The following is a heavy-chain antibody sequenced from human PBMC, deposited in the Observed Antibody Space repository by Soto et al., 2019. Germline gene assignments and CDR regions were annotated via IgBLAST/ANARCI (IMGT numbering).Heavy chain of an antibody. J-gene: IGHJ6*02. CDR2: IAGSGGST. CDR3: AKDRYSSGFGLDV. CDR1: GFTFSSYA. Sequence: EVQLLESGGGLVQPGGSLRLSCAASGFTFSSYAMTWVRQAPGKGLEWVSAIAGSGGSTFYADSVKGRFTISRDNSKNTLFLLMNSLRAEDTPVYYCAKDRYSSGFGLDVWGQGTTVTVSS. D-gene: IGHD6-19*01. V-gene: IGHV3-23*01.